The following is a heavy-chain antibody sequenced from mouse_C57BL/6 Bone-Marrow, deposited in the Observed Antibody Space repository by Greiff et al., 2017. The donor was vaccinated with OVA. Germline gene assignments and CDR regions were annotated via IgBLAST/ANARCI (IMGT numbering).Heavy chain of an antibody. CDR2: IDPENGDT. CDR3: TTLYFDV. V-gene: IGHV14-4*01. Sequence: EVQVVESGAELVRPGASVKLSCTASGFNIKDDYMHWVKQRPEQGLEWIGWIDPENGDTEYASKFQGKATITADTSSNTAYLQLSSLTSEDTAVYYCTTLYFDVWGTGTTVTVSS. CDR1: GFNIKDDY. J-gene: IGHJ1*03.